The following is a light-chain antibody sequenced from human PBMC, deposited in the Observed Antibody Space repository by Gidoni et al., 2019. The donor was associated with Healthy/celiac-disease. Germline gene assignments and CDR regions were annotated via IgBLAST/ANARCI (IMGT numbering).Light chain of an antibody. CDR2: DAS. Sequence: EIVLTQSPATLSLSPGERATLSCRASQSVSSYLAWYQQKPGQAPRLLIYDASNRATGIPARFSGSGSGKDFNLNISSLEPEDFAVYYCQQRSNWPPFTFGPGTKVDIK. V-gene: IGKV3-11*01. CDR1: QSVSSY. J-gene: IGKJ3*01. CDR3: QQRSNWPPFT.